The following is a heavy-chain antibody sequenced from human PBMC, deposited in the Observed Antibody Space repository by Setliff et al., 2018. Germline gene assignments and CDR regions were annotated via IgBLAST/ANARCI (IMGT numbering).Heavy chain of an antibody. Sequence: SETLSLTCTVSGDSISSGDYFWSWIRQPPGKGLEWIAYIYHSGNAYYNPSLKSRGTMSVDTSKNQFSLHLTSVTAADTAVYYCAREVGTSTSSDAFDVWGQGMMVTVSS. CDR3: AREVGTSTSSDAFDV. D-gene: IGHD1-26*01. V-gene: IGHV4-30-4*08. J-gene: IGHJ3*01. CDR2: IYHSGNA. CDR1: GDSISSGDYF.